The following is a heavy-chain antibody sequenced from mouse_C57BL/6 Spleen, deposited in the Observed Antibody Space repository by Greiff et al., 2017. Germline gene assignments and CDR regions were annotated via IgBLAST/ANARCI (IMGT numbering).Heavy chain of an antibody. CDR1: GFTFSSYT. V-gene: IGHV5-9*01. D-gene: IGHD1-1*01. CDR3: ARHQFITTVVAPLDY. J-gene: IGHJ2*01. Sequence: DVKLVESGGCLVKPGGSLKLSCAASGFTFSSYTLSWVRQTPEKMLEWVATISGGGGNTYYPARVKGRFTISSDNAKNTLYMQISSLRSRDTALYYCARHQFITTVVAPLDYWGQGTTRTVSS. CDR2: ISGGGGNT.